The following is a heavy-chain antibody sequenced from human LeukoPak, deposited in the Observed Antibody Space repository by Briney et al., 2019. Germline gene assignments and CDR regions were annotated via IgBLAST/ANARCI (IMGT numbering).Heavy chain of an antibody. CDR3: AGYDYSSSWKNWFDP. V-gene: IGHV4-34*01. CDR2: INHSGST. CDR1: GGSFSGCY. J-gene: IGHJ5*02. D-gene: IGHD6-13*01. Sequence: SETLSLTCAVYGGSFSGCYWSWIRQPPGKGLEWIGEINHSGSTNYNPSLKSRVTISVDTSKNQFSLKLSSVTAADTAVYYCAGYDYSSSWKNWFDPWGQGTLVTVSS.